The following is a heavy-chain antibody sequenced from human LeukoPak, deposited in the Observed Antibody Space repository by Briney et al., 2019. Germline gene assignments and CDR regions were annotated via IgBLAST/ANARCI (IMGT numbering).Heavy chain of an antibody. J-gene: IGHJ4*02. CDR2: IYYSGST. D-gene: IGHD1-26*01. Sequence: SETLSLTCTVSGGSISSYYWSWIRQPPGKGLEWIGYIYYSGSTNHNPSLKSRVTISVDTSKNQFSLKLSSVTAADTAVYYCARVIVGATFLYFDYWGQGTLVTVSS. CDR1: GGSISSYY. V-gene: IGHV4-59*01. CDR3: ARVIVGATFLYFDY.